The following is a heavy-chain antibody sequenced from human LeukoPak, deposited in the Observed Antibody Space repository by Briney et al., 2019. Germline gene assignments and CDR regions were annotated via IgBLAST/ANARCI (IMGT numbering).Heavy chain of an antibody. V-gene: IGHV4-4*02. CDR2: IYHSGTT. CDR1: GGSISSSNW. Sequence: SETLSLTCTVSGGSISSSNWWNWVRQSPGKGLEWIGEIYHSGTTNYNPSLESRLTISVDKSKNQFSLNLNSVTAADTAVYYCARLYGGVLTGFYGFDYWGQGAWSPSPQ. D-gene: IGHD2-8*02. CDR3: ARLYGGVLTGFYGFDY. J-gene: IGHJ4*02.